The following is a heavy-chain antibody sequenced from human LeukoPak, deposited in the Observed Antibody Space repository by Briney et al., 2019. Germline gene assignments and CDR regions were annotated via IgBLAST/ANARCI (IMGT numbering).Heavy chain of an antibody. CDR3: ARTVGADLYHCDN. Sequence: ASVKVSCKASGYTFTSYGISWVRQAPGQGLEWMGWISAYNGNTNYAQKLQGRVTMTRDTSTRTIYMELSSLTSEDTAVYYCARTVGADLYHCDNWGQGTLVTVSS. CDR2: ISAYNGNT. D-gene: IGHD1-26*01. CDR1: GYTFTSYG. J-gene: IGHJ4*02. V-gene: IGHV1-18*01.